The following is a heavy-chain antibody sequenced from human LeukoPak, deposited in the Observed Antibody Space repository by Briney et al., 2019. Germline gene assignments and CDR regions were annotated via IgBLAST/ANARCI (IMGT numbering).Heavy chain of an antibody. J-gene: IGHJ4*02. CDR1: GGSISSSSYY. CDR2: IYYSGST. Sequence: SETLSPTCTVSGGSISSSSYYWGWIRQPPGKGLEWIGSIYYSGSTYYNPSLKSRVTISVDTSKNQFSLKLSSVTAADTAVYYCARQGGIAAAGTLYWGQGTLVTVSS. CDR3: ARQGGIAAAGTLY. D-gene: IGHD6-13*01. V-gene: IGHV4-39*01.